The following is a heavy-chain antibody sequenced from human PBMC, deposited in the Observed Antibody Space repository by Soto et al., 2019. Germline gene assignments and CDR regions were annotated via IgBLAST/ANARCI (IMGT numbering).Heavy chain of an antibody. V-gene: IGHV4-30-4*01. Sequence: QVQLQESGPGLVKPSQTLSLTCTVSGGSISRDDYYWSWIRQSPGKGLEWIGYIHYSGSPYYNPSLKSRVTTSIDTSRNQSSLMLSSVTAADTAMYYCARRILYGDPGWFDPWGQGTLVTVSS. D-gene: IGHD4-17*01. CDR1: GGSISRDDYY. J-gene: IGHJ5*02. CDR2: IHYSGSP. CDR3: ARRILYGDPGWFDP.